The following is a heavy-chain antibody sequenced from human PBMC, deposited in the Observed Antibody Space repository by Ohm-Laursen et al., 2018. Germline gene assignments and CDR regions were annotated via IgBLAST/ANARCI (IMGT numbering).Heavy chain of an antibody. CDR1: GFPFRSYA. V-gene: IGHV3-72*01. Sequence: SLRLSCTASGFPFRSYAMNWVRQAPGKGLELVARSRDKANSYTTAYVASVKGRFSISRDDSENSLYLQMNSLKTEDTAVYYCARTRNFQPYDVWGQGTMVIVSS. CDR2: SRDKANSYTT. J-gene: IGHJ3*01. CDR3: ARTRNFQPYDV. D-gene: IGHD2/OR15-2a*01.